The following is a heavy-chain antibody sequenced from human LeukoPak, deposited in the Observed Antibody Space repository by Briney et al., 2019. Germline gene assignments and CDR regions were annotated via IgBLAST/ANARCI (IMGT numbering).Heavy chain of an antibody. Sequence: SETLSLTCAVYGGSFSGYYWSWIRQPPGKGLEWIGEINHSGSTNYNPSLKSRVTLSVDTSKNQFSLKLSSVTAADTAVYYCARGLRGYCSGGSCYRLYYYYYMDVWGKGTTVTVSS. J-gene: IGHJ6*03. CDR1: GGSFSGYY. CDR2: INHSGST. CDR3: ARGLRGYCSGGSCYRLYYYYYMDV. V-gene: IGHV4-34*01. D-gene: IGHD2-15*01.